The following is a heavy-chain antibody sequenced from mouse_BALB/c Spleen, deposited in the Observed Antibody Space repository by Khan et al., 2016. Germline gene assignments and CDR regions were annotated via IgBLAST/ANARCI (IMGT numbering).Heavy chain of an antibody. CDR2: ISSGGTYT. CDR3: TRDSDGYYAMDY. Sequence: EVELVSSFLFLFNPLLSLKLSCAASGFTFSSYAMSWVRQTPEKRLEWVATISSGGTYTYYPDSVRGRFTISRDNAKNTLYLQMSSLKSEDTAMYYCTRDSDGYYAMDYWGQGTSVTVSP. D-gene: IGHD2-3*01. V-gene: IGHV5-6-4*01. J-gene: IGHJ4*01. CDR1: GFTFSSYA.